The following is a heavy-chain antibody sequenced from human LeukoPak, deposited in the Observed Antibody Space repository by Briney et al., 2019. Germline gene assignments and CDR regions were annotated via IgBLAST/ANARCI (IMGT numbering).Heavy chain of an antibody. D-gene: IGHD3-10*01. CDR2: INHSGST. V-gene: IGHV4-34*01. CDR3: ARGNPNVLLWFGELLRWFDP. J-gene: IGHJ5*02. Sequence: PSETLSLTCAVYGGSFSGYYWSWIRQPPGKGLEWIGEINHSGSTNYNPSLKSRVTISVDTSKNQFSLKLSSVTAADTAVYYCARGNPNVLLWFGELLRWFDPWGQGTLVTVSS. CDR1: GGSFSGYY.